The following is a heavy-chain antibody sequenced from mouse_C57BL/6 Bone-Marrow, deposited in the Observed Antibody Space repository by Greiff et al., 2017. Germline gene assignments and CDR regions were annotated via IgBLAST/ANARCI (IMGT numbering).Heavy chain of an antibody. CDR2: ISDGGSYT. D-gene: IGHD2-3*01. J-gene: IGHJ3*01. CDR1: GFTFSSYA. V-gene: IGHV5-4*01. CDR3: ARVMGPWFAY. Sequence: EVQGVESGGGLVKPGGSLKLSCAASGFTFSSYAMSWVRQTPEKRLEWVATISDGGSYTYYPDNVKGRFTISRDNAKNNLYLQMSHLKSEDTGMYYCARVMGPWFAYWGQGTLVTVSA.